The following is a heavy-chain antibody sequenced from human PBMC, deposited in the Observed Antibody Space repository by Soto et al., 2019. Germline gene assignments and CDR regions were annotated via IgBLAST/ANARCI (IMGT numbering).Heavy chain of an antibody. J-gene: IGHJ4*02. CDR1: GGSLTSYP. CDR3: TRGWGLVS. D-gene: IGHD3-16*01. CDR2: IIPIHGTT. Sequence: QMEQSGAEVTKPGSSVKVSCKPSGGSLTSYPMAWVRQAPGQGFEWMGGIIPIHGTTEYAQKFQARVTITADESTTRATLELTGLTSEDTDVYYCTRGWGLVSWGQGTLVTVSS. V-gene: IGHV1-69*01.